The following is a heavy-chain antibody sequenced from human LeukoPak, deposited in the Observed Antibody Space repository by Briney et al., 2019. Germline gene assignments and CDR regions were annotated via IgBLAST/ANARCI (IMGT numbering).Heavy chain of an antibody. Sequence: PGGSLRLSCAASGFTFSSYAMGWVRQAPGKGLEWVSAITASGGNTYYADSVRGRFTVSRDNAKKSLFLHMINLRAEDTGVYYCARDRVVVRRGADFDSWGQGILVTVSS. CDR2: ITASGGNT. D-gene: IGHD2-21*01. CDR1: GFTFSSYA. CDR3: ARDRVVVRRGADFDS. J-gene: IGHJ4*02. V-gene: IGHV3-23*01.